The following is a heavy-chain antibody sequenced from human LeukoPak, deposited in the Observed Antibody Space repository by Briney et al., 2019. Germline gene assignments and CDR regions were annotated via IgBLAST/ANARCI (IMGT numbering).Heavy chain of an antibody. CDR2: IKEDGSEK. J-gene: IGHJ4*02. Sequence: QPGGSLRLSCEASGFTFSSSWMTWVRQAPGKGLEWVANIKEDGSEKYYVDSVKGRFTISRDKAKNSLYLQMNSLRAEDTAAYYCARDRRAHGYWGQGTLVTVSS. V-gene: IGHV3-7*03. CDR1: GFTFSSSW. CDR3: ARDRRAHGY.